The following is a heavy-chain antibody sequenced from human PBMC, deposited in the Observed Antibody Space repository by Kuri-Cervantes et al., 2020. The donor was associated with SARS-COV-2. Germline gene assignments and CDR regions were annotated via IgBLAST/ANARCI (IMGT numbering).Heavy chain of an antibody. CDR1: GFTFSSYW. CDR2: IKQDGSEK. V-gene: IGHV3-7*01. J-gene: IGHJ4*02. CDR3: ARGLSRKPLDY. Sequence: GESLKISYAASGFTFSSYWMSWVRQAPGKGLEWVTNIKQDGSEKYYVDSVKGRFTISRDNAKNSLYLQMNSLRAEDTAVYYCARGLSRKPLDYWGQGTLVTVSS.